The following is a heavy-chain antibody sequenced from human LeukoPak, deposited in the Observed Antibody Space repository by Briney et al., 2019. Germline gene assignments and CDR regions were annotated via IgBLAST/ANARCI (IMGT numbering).Heavy chain of an antibody. D-gene: IGHD2-2*01. CDR2: ISSSSSYI. Sequence: GGSLRLSCAASGFTFSSYSMNWVRQAPGKGLEWVSSISSSSSYIYYADSVKGRFTISRDNAKNSLYLQMNSLRAEDTAVYYCAEEVVPAAPLDYWGQGTLVTVSS. CDR3: AEEVVPAAPLDY. V-gene: IGHV3-21*01. J-gene: IGHJ4*02. CDR1: GFTFSSYS.